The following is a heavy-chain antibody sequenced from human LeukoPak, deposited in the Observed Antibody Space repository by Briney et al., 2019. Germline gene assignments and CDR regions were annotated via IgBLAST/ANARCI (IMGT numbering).Heavy chain of an antibody. J-gene: IGHJ4*02. CDR3: ARRQSITMVRGVIITGYYFDY. CDR2: IYPGDSDT. Sequence: GESLKISCKGSGYSFTSYWIGWVRQMPGKGLEWMGIIYPGDSDTRYSPSFQGQVTISADKSISTAYLQWSSLKASDTAMYYCARRQSITMVRGVIITGYYFDYWGQGTLVTVSS. D-gene: IGHD3-10*01. V-gene: IGHV5-51*01. CDR1: GYSFTSYW.